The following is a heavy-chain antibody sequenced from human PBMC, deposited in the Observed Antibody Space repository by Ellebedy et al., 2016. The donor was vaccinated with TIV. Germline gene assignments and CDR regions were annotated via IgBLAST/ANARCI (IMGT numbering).Heavy chain of an antibody. V-gene: IGHV4-34*01. CDR1: GGSFSGYY. J-gene: IGHJ5*02. CDR3: ARLIAPRQGWFDP. D-gene: IGHD6-6*01. Sequence: GSLRLXXGVYGGSFSGYYWNWIRQPPGKGLEWIGEINHSGNTNYNPSLKSRVTISFDTSKNQFSLKLSSVTAADTAVYYCARLIAPRQGWFDPWGQGTLVTVSS. CDR2: INHSGNT.